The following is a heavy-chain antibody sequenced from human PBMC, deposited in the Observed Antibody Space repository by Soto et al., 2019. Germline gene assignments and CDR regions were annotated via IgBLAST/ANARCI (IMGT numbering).Heavy chain of an antibody. CDR3: AKDDRGPAVNHIIDY. V-gene: IGHV3-30*18. CDR1: GFTFSSYG. Sequence: QVQLVESGGGVVQPGRSLRLSCAASGFTFSSYGMHWVRQAPGKGLEWVAVISYDGSNKYYADSVKGRFTISRDNSKNTLYLQMNSLRAEDTAVYYCAKDDRGPAVNHIIDYWGQGTLVTVSS. J-gene: IGHJ4*02. CDR2: ISYDGSNK. D-gene: IGHD4-17*01.